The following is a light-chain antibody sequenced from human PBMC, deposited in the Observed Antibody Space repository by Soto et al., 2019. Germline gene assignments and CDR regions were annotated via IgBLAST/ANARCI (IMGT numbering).Light chain of an antibody. CDR2: RNN. CDR1: TSNIGNNN. V-gene: IGLV1-44*01. J-gene: IGLJ3*02. Sequence: QSVLTQAPSASETPGQRITLSCSGSTSNIGNNNVNWYQQVPGTAPKLLMYRNNLRPSGVPDRFSGSKSGTSASLAISGLQSEDEADYYCAPWDDSLSAWVFGGGTKVTVL. CDR3: APWDDSLSAWV.